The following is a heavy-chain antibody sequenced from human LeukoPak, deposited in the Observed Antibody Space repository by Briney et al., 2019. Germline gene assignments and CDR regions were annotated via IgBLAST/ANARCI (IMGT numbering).Heavy chain of an antibody. V-gene: IGHV4-59*01. J-gene: IGHJ4*02. CDR2: IYNSGST. CDR3: ARHSSGYSGFDY. Sequence: SETLSLTCTVSGDSISRYHWSWIRQPPGKGLEWIAYIYNSGSTNFNPSLKSRVSISVDTSKNQFSLKLSSVTPADTGVYYCARHSSGYSGFDYWGQGTLVTVSS. D-gene: IGHD3-22*01. CDR1: GDSISRYH.